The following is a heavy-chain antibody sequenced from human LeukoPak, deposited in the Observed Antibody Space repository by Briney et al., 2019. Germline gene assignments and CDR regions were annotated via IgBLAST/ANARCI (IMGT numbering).Heavy chain of an antibody. CDR3: ARDYMSLNYNNFDS. V-gene: IGHV3-21*01. CDR1: GFTFSSYG. Sequence: PGGSLRLSCAASGFTFSSYGMHWVRQAPGKGLEWVSSISSSGSYTYYADSVKGRFTISRDNAKNSLYLQMNSLRAEDTAVYYCARDYMSLNYNNFDSWGQGTLVTVSS. D-gene: IGHD1-7*01. J-gene: IGHJ4*02. CDR2: ISSSGSYT.